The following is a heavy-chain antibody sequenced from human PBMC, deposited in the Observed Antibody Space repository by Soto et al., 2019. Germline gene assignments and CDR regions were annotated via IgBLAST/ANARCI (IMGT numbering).Heavy chain of an antibody. D-gene: IGHD6-6*01. V-gene: IGHV4-59*01. CDR3: ARVMKNLGGSSSSSYYYGMDV. CDR1: VGSISSYY. Sequence: PSETLCITCTVSVGSISSYYWSWIRQPPGKGLDLIGYIYYSGSTNYNPSLKSRVTISVDTSKNQFSLKLSSVTAADTAVYYCARVMKNLGGSSSSSYYYGMDVWGQGTTVTVSS. CDR2: IYYSGST. J-gene: IGHJ6*01.